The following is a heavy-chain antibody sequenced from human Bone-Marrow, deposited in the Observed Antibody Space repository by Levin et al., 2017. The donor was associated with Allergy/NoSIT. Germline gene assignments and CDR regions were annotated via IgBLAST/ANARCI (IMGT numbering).Heavy chain of an antibody. V-gene: IGHV3-74*01. J-gene: IGHJ6*02. Sequence: SCAAFGFTFSNYWMYWVRQVPGKGLVWVSRINSDGSSTTYADSVKGRFTISRDNAKNTLYLQINSLRAEDTAVYYCASGCLNGVCMYYYGIDVWGQGTTVTVSS. CDR3: ASGCLNGVCMYYYGIDV. CDR2: INSDGSST. D-gene: IGHD2-8*01. CDR1: GFTFSNYW.